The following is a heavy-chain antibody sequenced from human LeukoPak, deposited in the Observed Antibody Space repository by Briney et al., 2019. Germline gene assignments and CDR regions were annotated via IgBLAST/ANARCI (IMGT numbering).Heavy chain of an antibody. V-gene: IGHV1-69*05. D-gene: IGHD1-7*01. CDR1: GGTFSSYA. CDR3: AREGLQTYNWNYYVGNYYYYYMDA. J-gene: IGHJ6*03. CDR2: IIPIFGTA. Sequence: SVKVSCKASGGTFSSYAISWVRQAPGQGLEWMGRIIPIFGTANYAQKFQGRVTITTDESTSTAYMELSSLRSGDTAVYYCAREGLQTYNWNYYVGNYYYYYMDAWGKGTTVTVSS.